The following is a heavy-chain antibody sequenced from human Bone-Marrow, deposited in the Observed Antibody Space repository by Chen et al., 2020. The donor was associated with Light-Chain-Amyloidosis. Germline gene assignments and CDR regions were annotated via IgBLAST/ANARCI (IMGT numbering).Heavy chain of an antibody. Sequence: EVQLVESGGGLLQRGGSLRLSCAASGFAFSSYAMSWVRQAPGKGLEWVATSSGSGGSRYYGDSVKGRLTISRDNSKNALFLQMNSLRAEDTAVYYCAKDISYDDSLPGYPADAFDIWGQGTMVTVSS. CDR2: SSGSGGSR. CDR3: AKDISYDDSLPGYPADAFDI. D-gene: IGHD3-9*01. J-gene: IGHJ3*02. V-gene: IGHV3-23*04. CDR1: GFAFSSYA.